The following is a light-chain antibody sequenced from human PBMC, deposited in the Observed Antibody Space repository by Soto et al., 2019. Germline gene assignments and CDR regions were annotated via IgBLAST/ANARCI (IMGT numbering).Light chain of an antibody. CDR2: AAS. Sequence: DIQMTQSPSSLSASVGDRVTITCRASQSISSDLNWYMQKPGKAPQLLIFAASGLHSGVPSRFSGSGSGTEFTLTISSLQPDDFATYYCQQYNNYSCTFGQGTRLEIK. CDR3: QQYNNYSCT. J-gene: IGKJ5*01. CDR1: QSISSD. V-gene: IGKV1-17*01.